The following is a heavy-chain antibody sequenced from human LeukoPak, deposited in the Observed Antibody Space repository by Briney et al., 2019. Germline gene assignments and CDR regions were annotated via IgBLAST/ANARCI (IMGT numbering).Heavy chain of an antibody. V-gene: IGHV3-23*01. CDR1: GFTFSSYA. J-gene: IGHJ4*02. Sequence: PGGSLRLSGAASGFTFSSYAVTWVRQAPGKGLEWVSGITGSGDTTFYADSVKGRFTISRDNSKNTLYLQMHSLRAEDTAVYYCVKDYSTIAAAANPLFDYWGQGALVTVSS. CDR3: VKDYSTIAAAANPLFDY. D-gene: IGHD6-13*01. CDR2: ITGSGDTT.